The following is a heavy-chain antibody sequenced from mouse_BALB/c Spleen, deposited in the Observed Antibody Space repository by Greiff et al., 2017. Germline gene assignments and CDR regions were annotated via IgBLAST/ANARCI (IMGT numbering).Heavy chain of an antibody. CDR2: IDPANGNT. Sequence: EVQLQQSGAELVKPGASVKLSCTASGFNIKDTYMHWVKQRPEQDLEWIGRIDPANGNTKYDPKFQGKATITADTSSNTAYLQLSSLTSEDTAVYYCARGGDCAWFAYWGQGTLVTVSA. CDR1: GFNIKDTY. CDR3: ARGGDCAWFAY. V-gene: IGHV14-3*02. J-gene: IGHJ3*01.